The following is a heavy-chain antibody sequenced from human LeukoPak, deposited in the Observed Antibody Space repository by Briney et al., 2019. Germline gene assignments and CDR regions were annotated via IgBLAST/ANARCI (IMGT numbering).Heavy chain of an antibody. V-gene: IGHV3-15*01. CDR3: TTGFVMGGTAFDP. Sequence: GGSLRLSCAASGFTSSDVWMSWFRQAPGKGLEWVALIKRKSEGGTTDYVAPVKGRFTISRDDSENTLYLQMNSLKTEDTAVYYCTTGFVMGGTAFDPWGQGTLVTVSA. J-gene: IGHJ5*02. CDR2: IKRKSEGGTT. D-gene: IGHD1-26*01. CDR1: GFTSSDVW.